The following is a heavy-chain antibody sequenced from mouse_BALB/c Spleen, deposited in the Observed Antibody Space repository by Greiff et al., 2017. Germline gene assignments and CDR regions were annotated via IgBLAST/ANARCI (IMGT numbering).Heavy chain of an antibody. CDR2: IWGGGST. J-gene: IGHJ3*01. Sequence: VQLQESGPGRGAPSRSLPITCPVPGFYLPAIGVSGIRQPPGKGLEWLGVIWGGGSTYYNSALKSRLSISKDNSKSQVFLKMNSLQTDDTAMYYCAKQRTYYDYFAYWGQGTLVTVSA. D-gene: IGHD2-4*01. CDR3: AKQRTYYDYFAY. V-gene: IGHV2-6-5*01. CDR1: GFYLPAIG.